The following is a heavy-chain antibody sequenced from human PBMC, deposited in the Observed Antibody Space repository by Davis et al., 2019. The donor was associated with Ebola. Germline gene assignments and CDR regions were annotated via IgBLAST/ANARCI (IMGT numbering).Heavy chain of an antibody. Sequence: GESLKISCKGSGYTFTSYYMHWVRQAPGQGLEWMGIINPSGGSTSYAQKFQGRVTMTRDTSTSTVYMELSSLRSEDTAVYYCARLPNYGVCYWGQGTLVTVSS. CDR3: ARLPNYGVCY. CDR2: INPSGGST. CDR1: GYTFTSYY. D-gene: IGHD4-17*01. V-gene: IGHV1-46*01. J-gene: IGHJ4*02.